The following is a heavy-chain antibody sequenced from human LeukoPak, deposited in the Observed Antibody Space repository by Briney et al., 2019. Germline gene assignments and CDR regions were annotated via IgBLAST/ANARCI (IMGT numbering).Heavy chain of an antibody. J-gene: IGHJ4*02. CDR2: IYHSGST. CDR3: ARVNRGDYGDFYFDY. D-gene: IGHD4-17*01. V-gene: IGHV4-4*02. CDR1: GGSISSSNW. Sequence: TSGNLSLTCAVSGGSISSSNWWSWVRQPPGKGLEWIGEIYHSGSTNYNPSLKSRVTISVDKSKNQFSLKLSSVTAADTAVYYCARVNRGDYGDFYFDYWGQGTLVTVSS.